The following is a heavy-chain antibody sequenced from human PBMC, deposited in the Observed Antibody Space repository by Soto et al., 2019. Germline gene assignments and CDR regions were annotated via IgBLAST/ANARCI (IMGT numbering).Heavy chain of an antibody. CDR3: ARVGRGTATTVVDAFDI. V-gene: IGHV4-34*01. J-gene: IGHJ3*02. D-gene: IGHD1-1*01. CDR2: MSHSGGT. Sequence: QVQLQQWGAGLLKPSETLSLTCAVYGGFVSSGSYYWSWIRQPPGKGLEWIGEMSHSGGTHFNPSLKSRVTISADTSKNQFSLKMSSVTAADTALYYCARVGRGTATTVVDAFDIWGPGTMVTVSS. CDR1: GGFVSSGSYY.